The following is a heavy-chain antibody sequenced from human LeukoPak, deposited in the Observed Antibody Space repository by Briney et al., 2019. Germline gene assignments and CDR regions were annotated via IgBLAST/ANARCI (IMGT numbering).Heavy chain of an antibody. J-gene: IGHJ5*02. CDR1: GIILSDSA. CDR2: IIGYGTT. D-gene: IGHD2-15*01. Sequence: PGGSLRLSCAASGIILSDSAMSWVRQAPGKGPGWVSGIIGYGTTFYADSVKGRFTISRDSFETTLYLQMNSLRAEDTAIYFCTKAVEEYNFVRYSETWGPGTLVTVSS. V-gene: IGHV3-23*01. CDR3: TKAVEEYNFVRYSET.